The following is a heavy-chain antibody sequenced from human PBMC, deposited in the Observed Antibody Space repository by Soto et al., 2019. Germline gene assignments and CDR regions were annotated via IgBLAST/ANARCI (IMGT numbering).Heavy chain of an antibody. CDR2: ISSSSSYI. CDR1: RFTFSSYS. CDR3: ARDPPSFYAFDI. V-gene: IGHV3-21*01. Sequence: GGSLRLSCAASRFTFSSYSMNWVRQAPGKGLEWVSSISSSSSYIYYADSVKGRFTISRDNAKNSLYLQMNSLRAEDTAVYYCARDPPSFYAFDIWGQGTMVTVSS. J-gene: IGHJ3*02.